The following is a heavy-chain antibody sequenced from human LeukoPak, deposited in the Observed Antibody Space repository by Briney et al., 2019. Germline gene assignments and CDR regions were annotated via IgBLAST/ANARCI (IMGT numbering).Heavy chain of an antibody. D-gene: IGHD4-23*01. V-gene: IGHV4-59*08. CDR1: GGSISGYY. Sequence: PSETLSLTCTVSGGSISGYYWVWIRQPPEKGLEWIGYIYYSGNTNYNPSLKSRVTISVDTSKNQFSLKLSSVTAADTAVYYCARNYGGNPDGAFDIWGQGTMVTVSS. J-gene: IGHJ3*02. CDR3: ARNYGGNPDGAFDI. CDR2: IYYSGNT.